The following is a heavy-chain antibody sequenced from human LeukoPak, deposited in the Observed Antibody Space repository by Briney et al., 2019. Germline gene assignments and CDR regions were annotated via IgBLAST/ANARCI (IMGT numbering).Heavy chain of an antibody. D-gene: IGHD1-26*01. CDR3: AKTQDGGSRYYYYYMDV. CDR2: ICGSGGST. V-gene: IGHV3-23*01. J-gene: IGHJ6*03. CDR1: GFTFRSYA. Sequence: GGSLRLSCAASGFTFRSYAMSWVRQAPGEGLEWVSAICGSGGSTYYADSVKGRFIISRDNSKSTLYLQMTSLRVEDTAVYYCAKTQDGGSRYYYYYMDVWGKGTTVTVSS.